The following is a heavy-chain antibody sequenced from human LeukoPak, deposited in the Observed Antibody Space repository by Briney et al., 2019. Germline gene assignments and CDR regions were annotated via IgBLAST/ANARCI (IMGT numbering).Heavy chain of an antibody. CDR1: AYTFTSYY. J-gene: IGHJ3*02. D-gene: IGHD3-10*01. CDR3: ARAVPLDAFDI. V-gene: IGHV1-46*01. Sequence: GASVNLSCTASAYTFTSYYMRWERHAPGQGHKWEGIINTSGGRTSYAQKFQGRVTMTRDMSTSTVYMELSSLRSEDTAVYYCARAVPLDAFDIWGQGTMVTVSS. CDR2: INTSGGRT.